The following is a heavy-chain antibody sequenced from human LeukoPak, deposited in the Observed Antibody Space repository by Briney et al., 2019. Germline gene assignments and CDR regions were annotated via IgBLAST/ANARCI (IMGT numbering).Heavy chain of an antibody. D-gene: IGHD6-13*01. CDR2: ISSSGSTI. J-gene: IGHJ4*02. CDR3: ARAESSSWYPFDY. Sequence: PGGSLRLSCAASGFTFSSYEMNWVRQAPGKGLEWVSYISSSGSTIYYADSVKGRFTISRDNAKNSLYLQMNSLRAEDTAVYYCARAESSSWYPFDYWGQGTLVTVSS. CDR1: GFTFSSYE. V-gene: IGHV3-48*03.